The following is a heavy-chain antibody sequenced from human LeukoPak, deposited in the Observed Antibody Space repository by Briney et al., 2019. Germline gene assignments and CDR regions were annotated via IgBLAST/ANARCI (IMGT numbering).Heavy chain of an antibody. D-gene: IGHD4-17*01. J-gene: IGHJ4*02. V-gene: IGHV3-30*04. CDR2: ISYDGSDK. CDR1: GFTFSSYA. CDR3: ARWGSGEVC. Sequence: GGSLRLSCAASGFTFSSYAMHWVRQAPGKGLEWLAVISYDGSDKYFADSVKGRFTISRDNSKNTLYLQVNSLRVEDTALYYCARWGSGEVCWGQGTLVTVSS.